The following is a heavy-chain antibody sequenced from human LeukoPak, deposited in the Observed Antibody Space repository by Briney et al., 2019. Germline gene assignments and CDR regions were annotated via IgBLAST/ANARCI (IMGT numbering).Heavy chain of an antibody. J-gene: IGHJ4*02. CDR2: ISGSGGST. CDR1: GFTFNYYW. CDR3: ANLILARSTAMVPVDY. V-gene: IGHV3-23*01. D-gene: IGHD5-18*01. Sequence: PGGSLRLSCAASGFTFNYYWMTWVRQAPGKGLEWVSAISGSGGSTYYADSVKGRFTISRDNSKNTLYLQMNSLRAEDTAVYYCANLILARSTAMVPVDYWGQGTLVTVSS.